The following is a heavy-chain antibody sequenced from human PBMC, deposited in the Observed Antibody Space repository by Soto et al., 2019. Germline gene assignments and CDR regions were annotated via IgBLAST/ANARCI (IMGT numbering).Heavy chain of an antibody. V-gene: IGHV1-18*01. CDR1: GDSFTSYG. CDR2: ISPYNGHT. Sequence: ASVKVSCKASGDSFTSYGFSWVRQAPGQGLEWMGWISPYNGHTEYAQKVQDRVTMTTDTSTSTAYMELRSLRSDDTAVYYCAREGVGFDAGYGAFDYWGQGTQVTVSS. J-gene: IGHJ4*02. D-gene: IGHD3-9*01. CDR3: AREGVGFDAGYGAFDY.